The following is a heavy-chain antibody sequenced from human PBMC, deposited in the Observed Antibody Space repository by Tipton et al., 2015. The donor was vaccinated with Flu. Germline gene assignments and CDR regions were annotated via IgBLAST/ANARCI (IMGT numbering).Heavy chain of an antibody. CDR1: GFSFEDYA. CDR3: GRDKLGDGYIDL. CDR2: MTANSDSA. V-gene: IGHV3-9*01. J-gene: IGHJ4*02. D-gene: IGHD5-24*01. Sequence: SLRLSCEASGFSFEDYAMHWVRQLPGKGLEWVSGMTANSDSAGYADSVEGRFTISRDNAEGSLYLQLNGLRLEDTALYYCGRDKLGDGYIDLWGQGTLVTVSS.